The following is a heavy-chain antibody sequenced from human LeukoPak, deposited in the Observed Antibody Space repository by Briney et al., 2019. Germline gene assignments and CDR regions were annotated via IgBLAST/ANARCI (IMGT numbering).Heavy chain of an antibody. CDR3: GASRQYVGAFDI. J-gene: IGHJ3*02. V-gene: IGHV3-48*03. D-gene: IGHD3-16*01. CDR1: GFTFSSYE. CDR2: ISSRTTTI. Sequence: GGSLRLSCAASGFTFSSYELYWVRQAPGKGLEWISYISSRTTTIKYADSVRGRFTISRDDARESLYLQMNSLRAEDTAIYFCGASRQYVGAFDIRGKGTLVTVSS.